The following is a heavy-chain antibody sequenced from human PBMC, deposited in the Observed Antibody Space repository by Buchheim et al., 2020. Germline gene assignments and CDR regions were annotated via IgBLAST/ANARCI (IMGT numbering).Heavy chain of an antibody. CDR2: IWYDGTNK. V-gene: IGHV3-33*01. J-gene: IGHJ6*02. D-gene: IGHD3-3*01. CDR3: ARGDFWSGYLPMDV. CDR1: GFTFSDYG. Sequence: QVQLVESGGTVVQPGGSLRLSCSASGFTFSDYGMHWVRQAPGKGLEGVSMIWYDGTNKYYADSVKGRVTISRDNSTNTVSLQMNSLRAEDTAVYYCARGDFWSGYLPMDVWGQGT.